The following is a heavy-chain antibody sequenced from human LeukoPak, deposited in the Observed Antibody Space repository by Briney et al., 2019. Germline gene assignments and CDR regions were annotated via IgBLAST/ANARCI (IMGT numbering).Heavy chain of an antibody. J-gene: IGHJ5*02. Sequence: ASVKVSCKVSGYTLTELSTHWVRQAPGKGLEWMGGFDPEDGETIYAQKFQGRVTMTEDTSTDTAYMELSSLRSEDTAVYYCATVVIGGSFFFDPWGQGTLVTVSS. D-gene: IGHD2-15*01. CDR1: GYTLTELS. CDR2: FDPEDGET. V-gene: IGHV1-24*01. CDR3: ATVVIGGSFFFDP.